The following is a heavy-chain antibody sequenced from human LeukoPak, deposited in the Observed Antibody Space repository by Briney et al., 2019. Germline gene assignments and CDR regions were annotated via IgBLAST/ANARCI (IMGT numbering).Heavy chain of an antibody. CDR3: ARGDTMVRS. V-gene: IGHV4-59*01. D-gene: IGHD3-10*01. CDR1: GGSISSYY. Sequence: PSETLSLTCTVSGGSISSYYWSWIRQPPGKGLEWIGYIYYSGSTNYNPSLKSRVTISVDTSKNQFSLKLSSVTAADTAVYYCARGDTMVRSWGQGTLVTVSS. CDR2: IYYSGST. J-gene: IGHJ4*02.